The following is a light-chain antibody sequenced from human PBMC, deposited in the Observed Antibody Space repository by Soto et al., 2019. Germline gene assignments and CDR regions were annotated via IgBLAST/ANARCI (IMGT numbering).Light chain of an antibody. CDR1: QSVSSY. Sequence: EVVLTRSPATLSLSPGERATLSCRASQSVSSYFAWYQQKPGQAPRLLIYDASNRATGIPARFSGSGSGTDFTLTISSLEPEDFAVYYCQQRGNWPLTFGQGTKV. CDR2: DAS. CDR3: QQRGNWPLT. V-gene: IGKV3-11*01. J-gene: IGKJ1*01.